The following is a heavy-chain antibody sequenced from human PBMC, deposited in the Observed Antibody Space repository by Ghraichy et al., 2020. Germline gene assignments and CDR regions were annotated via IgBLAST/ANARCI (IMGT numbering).Heavy chain of an antibody. CDR3: ARSPYSSSSGFGFDY. D-gene: IGHD6-6*01. Sequence: SETLSLTCSVSGGSISPYYWTWIRQPPGKGLEWIGNIHYSGSTNYNPSLKSRVTMSVDTSKNQFSLRLSSVTAADTAVYYCARSPYSSSSGFGFDYWGQGTLVTVSS. CDR1: GGSISPYY. V-gene: IGHV4-59*01. J-gene: IGHJ4*02. CDR2: IHYSGST.